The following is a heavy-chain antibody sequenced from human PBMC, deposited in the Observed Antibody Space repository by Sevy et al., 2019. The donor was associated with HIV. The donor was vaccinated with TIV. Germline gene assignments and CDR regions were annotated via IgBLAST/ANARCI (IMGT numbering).Heavy chain of an antibody. CDR1: GFTLSSYW. Sequence: GGSLRLSCAASGFTLSSYWMSWVRQAPGKGLEWVANIKQDGSEKYYVDSVKGRFTISRDNAKNSLYLQMNSLRAEDTAVYYCARRGVYDYYYYMDVWGKGTTVTVSS. V-gene: IGHV3-7*03. CDR3: ARRGVYDYYYYMDV. J-gene: IGHJ6*03. D-gene: IGHD2-8*01. CDR2: IKQDGSEK.